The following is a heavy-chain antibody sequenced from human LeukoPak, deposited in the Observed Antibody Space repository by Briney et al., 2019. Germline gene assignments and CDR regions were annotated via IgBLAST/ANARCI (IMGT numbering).Heavy chain of an antibody. CDR3: ARGPHLPFDI. CDR1: GGSISSSSYY. J-gene: IGHJ3*02. V-gene: IGHV4-39*07. CDR2: IYYSGST. Sequence: PSQTLSLTCTVSGGSISSSSYYWGWIRQPPGEGLEWIGSIYYSGSTYYSPSLKSRVSISIDTSKNQFFLRLSSVTAADTAVYYCARGPHLPFDIWGQGTMVTVSS.